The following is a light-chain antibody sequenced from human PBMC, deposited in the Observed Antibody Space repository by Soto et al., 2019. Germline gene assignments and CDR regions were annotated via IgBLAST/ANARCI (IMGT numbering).Light chain of an antibody. Sequence: EIVLTQSPGTLSLSPGERATLSCRASQSVSSSYLAWYQQKPGQAPRLLIYGVSSRATGIPDRFSGSGSGTGFTLTISRLEPEDFAVYYCQQYDFYLTFGPGTKVDLK. J-gene: IGKJ3*01. CDR1: QSVSSSY. V-gene: IGKV3-20*01. CDR2: GVS. CDR3: QQYDFYLT.